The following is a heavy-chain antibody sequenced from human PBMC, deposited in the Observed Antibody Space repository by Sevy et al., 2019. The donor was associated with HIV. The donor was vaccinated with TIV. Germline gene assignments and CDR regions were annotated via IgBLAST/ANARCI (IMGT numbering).Heavy chain of an antibody. D-gene: IGHD3-3*01. CDR1: GYTFTSYG. Sequence: ASVKVSCKASGYTFTSYGISWVRQAPGQGLEWMGWISAYNGNTNYAQKLQGRVTMTTDTSTSTAYMELRSLRSDDTAVYYCARGALHYCSSTSCDLAFYDFWSGYLYWGQGTLVTVSS. CDR2: ISAYNGNT. V-gene: IGHV1-18*01. J-gene: IGHJ4*02. CDR3: ARGALHYCSSTSCDLAFYDFWSGYLY.